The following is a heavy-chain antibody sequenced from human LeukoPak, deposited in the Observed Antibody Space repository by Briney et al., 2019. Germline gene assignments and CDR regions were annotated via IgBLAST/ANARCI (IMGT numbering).Heavy chain of an antibody. CDR2: IYTSGST. Sequence: SETLSLTCTVSGGSISSGSYYWSWIWQPAGKGLEWIGRIYTSGSTNYNPSLKSRVTISVDTSKNQFSLKLSSVTAADTAVYYCARDRQARRFDYWGQGTLVTVSS. J-gene: IGHJ4*02. CDR1: GGSISSGSYY. V-gene: IGHV4-61*02. CDR3: ARDRQARRFDY.